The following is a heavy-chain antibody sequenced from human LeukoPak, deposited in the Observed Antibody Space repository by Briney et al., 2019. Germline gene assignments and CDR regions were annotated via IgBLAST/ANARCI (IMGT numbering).Heavy chain of an antibody. D-gene: IGHD3-10*01. CDR2: ISSSGSTI. CDR1: GFTFSSYE. Sequence: TGGSLRLSCAASGFTFSSYEMNWVRQAPGKGLEWVSYISSSGSTIYYADSVKGRFTISRDNAKNSLYLQMNSLRAEDTAVYYCATPLWFGELSVPVDYWGQGTLVTVSS. CDR3: ATPLWFGELSVPVDY. V-gene: IGHV3-48*03. J-gene: IGHJ4*02.